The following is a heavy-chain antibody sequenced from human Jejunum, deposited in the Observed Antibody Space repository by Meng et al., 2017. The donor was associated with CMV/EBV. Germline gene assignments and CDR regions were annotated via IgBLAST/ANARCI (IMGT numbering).Heavy chain of an antibody. CDR2: ISTKTGNT. J-gene: IGHJ1*01. CDR1: GYTVIGEL. V-gene: IGHV1-18*01. CDR3: ARDTYLGEYFQH. Sequence: CNSYGYTVIGELISWVRQAPGQGLEWMGWISTKTGNTKYAQKLQDRVSMTTDISTNTAYLDLRGLKSDDTAVYYCARDTYLGEYFQHWGQGTLVTVSS. D-gene: IGHD2/OR15-2a*01.